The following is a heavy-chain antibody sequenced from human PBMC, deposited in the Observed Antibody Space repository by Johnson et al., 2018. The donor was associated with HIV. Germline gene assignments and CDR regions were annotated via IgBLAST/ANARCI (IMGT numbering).Heavy chain of an antibody. D-gene: IGHD1-26*01. Sequence: VQLVESGGGLVQPGGSLRLSCAASGFTFSSYDMHWVRQATGKGLEWVSAIGTAGDTYYPGSVKGRFTISREDAKSSLYLQMNSLRAGDTAVYYCARGGQWELLAAFDIWGQGTMVTVSS. J-gene: IGHJ3*02. CDR1: GFTFSSYD. V-gene: IGHV3-13*01. CDR3: ARGGQWELLAAFDI. CDR2: IGTAGDT.